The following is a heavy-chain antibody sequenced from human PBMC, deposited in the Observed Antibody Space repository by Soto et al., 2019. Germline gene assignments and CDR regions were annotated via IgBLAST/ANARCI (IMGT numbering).Heavy chain of an antibody. Sequence: PGGSLRLSCAASGFTFSYYALHWVRRAPGKGLEWVSSISGIRDYIRYADSVKGRFTISRDNAKTSLYLQMNSLTAEDTAVYYCAREGVHNYNQYHIDFWGQATLVTVSS. CDR2: ISGIRDYI. D-gene: IGHD1-1*01. V-gene: IGHV3-21*06. J-gene: IGHJ4*02. CDR3: AREGVHNYNQYHIDF. CDR1: GFTFSYYA.